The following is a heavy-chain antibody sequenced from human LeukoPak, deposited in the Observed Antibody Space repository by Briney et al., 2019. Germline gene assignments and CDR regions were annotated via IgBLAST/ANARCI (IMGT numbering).Heavy chain of an antibody. CDR1: GGSISSYY. D-gene: IGHD6-13*01. CDR2: IYTSGST. J-gene: IGHJ5*02. V-gene: IGHV4-4*07. Sequence: SETLSLTCTVSGGSISSYYRSWIRQPAGKGLEWIGRIYTSGSTNYNPSLKSRVTMSVDMYKNQYSLKLSSVTAADAAVYYCARDGRRAAGRGYHSNWFDPWGQGTLVTVSS. CDR3: ARDGRRAAGRGYHSNWFDP.